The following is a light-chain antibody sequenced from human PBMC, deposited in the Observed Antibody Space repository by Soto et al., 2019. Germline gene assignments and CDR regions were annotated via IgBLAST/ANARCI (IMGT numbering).Light chain of an antibody. CDR2: DAS. Sequence: DIQMTQSPSTLSASVGNGVSMTGGASQSIGSWLAWYQQKPGKAPNLLIYDASSLESGVPSRFSGSGSGTDFTLTITGLQPEDFATYYCQNYNSAPWTFGQGTKVDIK. CDR3: QNYNSAPWT. CDR1: QSIGSW. V-gene: IGKV1-5*01. J-gene: IGKJ1*01.